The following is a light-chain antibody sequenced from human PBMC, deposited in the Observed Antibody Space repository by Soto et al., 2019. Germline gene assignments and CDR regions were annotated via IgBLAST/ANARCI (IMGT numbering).Light chain of an antibody. J-gene: IGLJ1*01. CDR2: GNN. CDR1: SSNIGAGYD. Sequence: QLVLTQPPSVSGAPGQRVTISCTGSSSNIGAGYDVHWYQRLPGTAPKVLIYGNNNRPSGVPDRFSGSKSGTSASLAITGLQAEDEADYYCQSYDSSLSGSYVFGIGTKVTVL. CDR3: QSYDSSLSGSYV. V-gene: IGLV1-40*01.